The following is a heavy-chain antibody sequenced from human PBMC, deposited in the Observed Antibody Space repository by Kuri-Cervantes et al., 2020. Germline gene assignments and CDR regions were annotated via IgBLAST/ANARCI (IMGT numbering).Heavy chain of an antibody. Sequence: GGSLRLSCAASGFTFSSYAMHWVRQAPGKGLEWVSAISGSGGSTFYADSVKGRFTISRDDSKNTAYLQMNSLKTEDTAVYYCTRALIAVAGLFVIWGQGTMVTVSS. CDR2: ISGSGGST. J-gene: IGHJ3*02. CDR3: TRALIAVAGLFVI. D-gene: IGHD6-19*01. CDR1: GFTFSSYA. V-gene: IGHV3-23*01.